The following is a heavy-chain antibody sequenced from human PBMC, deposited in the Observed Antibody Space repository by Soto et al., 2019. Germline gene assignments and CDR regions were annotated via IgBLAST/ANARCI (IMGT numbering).Heavy chain of an antibody. V-gene: IGHV3-23*01. D-gene: IGHD6-19*01. CDR1: GVPFGEKA. CDR3: AKEVTSSGSLAY. Sequence: GGYLELSSAASGVPFGEKAMSWVRLAPGKGLEWVSGISDSGATTYYADSVRGRFTISRDNSKNTLYLQMKSLRAEDSASYYCAKEVTSSGSLAYWGQGALVPVSS. CDR2: ISDSGATT. J-gene: IGHJ4*02.